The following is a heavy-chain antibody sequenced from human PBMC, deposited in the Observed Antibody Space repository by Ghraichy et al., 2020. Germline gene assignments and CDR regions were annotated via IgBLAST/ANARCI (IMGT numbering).Heavy chain of an antibody. J-gene: IGHJ4*02. D-gene: IGHD3-10*01. CDR1: GGSISSSSYY. CDR2: IYYSGST. CDR3: ARDRDTETYYYGSGIPYYFDY. Sequence: SQTLSLTCTVSGGSISSSSYYWGWIRQPPGKGLEWIGSIYYSGSTYYNPSLKSRVTISVDTSKNQFSLKLSSVTAADTAVYYCARDRDTETYYYGSGIPYYFDYWGQGTLVTVSS. V-gene: IGHV4-39*07.